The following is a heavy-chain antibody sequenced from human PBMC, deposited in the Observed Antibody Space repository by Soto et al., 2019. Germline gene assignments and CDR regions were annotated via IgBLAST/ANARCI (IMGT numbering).Heavy chain of an antibody. V-gene: IGHV3-30-3*01. J-gene: IGHJ4*02. CDR2: ISYDGSNK. CDR1: GFTFSSYA. CDR3: AREPYSSSWSLIDY. Sequence: PRGSLRLSCAASGFTFSSYAMHWVRQAPGKGLEWVAVISYDGSNKYYADSVKGRFTISRDNSKNTLYLQMNSLRAEDTAVYYCAREPYSSSWSLIDYWGQGTLVTVSS. D-gene: IGHD6-13*01.